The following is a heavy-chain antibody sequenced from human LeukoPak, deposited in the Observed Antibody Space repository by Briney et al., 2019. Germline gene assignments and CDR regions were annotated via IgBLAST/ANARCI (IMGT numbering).Heavy chain of an antibody. J-gene: IGHJ5*02. CDR1: GFTFSSYS. Sequence: PGGSLRLACAASGFTFSSYSMNWVRQAPGKGLEWVSSISSSSSYIYYADSVKGRFTISRDNAKNSLYLQMNSLRAEDTAVYYCAREAMVRGVPNWFDPWGQGTLVTVSS. V-gene: IGHV3-21*01. D-gene: IGHD3-10*01. CDR2: ISSSSSYI. CDR3: AREAMVRGVPNWFDP.